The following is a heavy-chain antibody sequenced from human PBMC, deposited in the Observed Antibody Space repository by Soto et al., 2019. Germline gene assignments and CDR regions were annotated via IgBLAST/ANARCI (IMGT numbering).Heavy chain of an antibody. CDR3: ALLSAIRDLDYFDY. Sequence: ASVKVSCKASGYTFTSYGISWVRQAPGQGLEWMGWISAYNGNTNYARKLQDRVTMSTDTSTSTAYMELRSLRSDDTAVYYCALLSAIRDLDYFDYWGQGTQVTAPQ. J-gene: IGHJ4*02. D-gene: IGHD2-15*01. CDR1: GYTFTSYG. CDR2: ISAYNGNT. V-gene: IGHV1-18*01.